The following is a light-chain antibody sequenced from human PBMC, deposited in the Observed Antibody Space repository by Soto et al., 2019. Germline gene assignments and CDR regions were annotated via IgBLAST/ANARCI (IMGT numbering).Light chain of an antibody. CDR2: GAS. CDR3: QQYNNWPRT. CDR1: QSVSSN. Sequence: EIVMPQSPAPLSVSPGERSTLSCRASQSVSSNLAWYQQKPGQAPRLLIYGASTRATGIPARFSGSGSGTEFTLTISSLQSEDFAVYYCQQYNNWPRTFGQGTNVDIK. J-gene: IGKJ1*01. V-gene: IGKV3-15*01.